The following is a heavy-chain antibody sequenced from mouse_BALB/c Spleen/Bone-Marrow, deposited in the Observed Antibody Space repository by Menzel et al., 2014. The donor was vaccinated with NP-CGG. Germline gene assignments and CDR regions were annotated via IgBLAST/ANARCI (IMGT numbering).Heavy chain of an antibody. CDR2: IYPGNGNT. CDR3: VMGGYERYDGFAY. D-gene: IGHD2-14*01. Sequence: VHLVESGAELARPGPSVDLSCKASGYTFTDYYINLERRRTGQGLEWIGEIYPGNGNTYYNEQFKVKTTLPADNTSCTAYMQLRSRKSEDSAVYFCVMGGYERYDGFAYWGQGTLVTVSA. CDR1: GYTFTDYY. V-gene: IGHV1-77*01. J-gene: IGHJ3*01.